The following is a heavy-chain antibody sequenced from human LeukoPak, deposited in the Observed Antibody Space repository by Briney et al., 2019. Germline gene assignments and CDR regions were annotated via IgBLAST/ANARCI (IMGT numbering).Heavy chain of an antibody. D-gene: IGHD3-22*01. CDR3: ARDYYDSSGYGAFDI. CDR2: TIPIFGTA. CDR1: GGTFSSYA. V-gene: IGHV1-69*13. J-gene: IGHJ3*02. Sequence: GASVKVSCKASGGTFSSYAISWVRQAPGQGLEWMGGTIPIFGTANYAQKFQGRVTITADESTSTAYMERSSLRSEDTAVYYCARDYYDSSGYGAFDIWGQGTMVTVSS.